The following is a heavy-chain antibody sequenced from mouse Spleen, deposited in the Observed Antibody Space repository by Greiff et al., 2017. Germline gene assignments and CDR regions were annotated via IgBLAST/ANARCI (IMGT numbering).Heavy chain of an antibody. V-gene: IGHV5-17*01. Sequence: EWVAYISSGSSTIYYADTVKGRFTISRDNAKNTLFLQMTSLRSEDTAMYYCARDYDGSYFYYAMDYWGQGTSVTVSS. J-gene: IGHJ4*01. CDR3: ARDYDGSYFYYAMDY. D-gene: IGHD1-1*01. CDR2: ISSGSSTI.